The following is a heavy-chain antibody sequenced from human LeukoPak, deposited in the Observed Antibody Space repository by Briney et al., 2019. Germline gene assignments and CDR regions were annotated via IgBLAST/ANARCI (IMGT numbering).Heavy chain of an antibody. CDR2: IKQDGSEK. CDR3: ADRDSSSPRH. Sequence: GGSLRLSCAASGFTFSDYYMSWIRQAPGKGLEWAANIKQDGSEKYYVDSVKGRFTVSRDNAKNSLYLQMNSLRAEDTAVYYCADRDSSSPRHWGQGTLVTVSS. V-gene: IGHV3-7*01. CDR1: GFTFSDYY. J-gene: IGHJ4*02. D-gene: IGHD6-6*01.